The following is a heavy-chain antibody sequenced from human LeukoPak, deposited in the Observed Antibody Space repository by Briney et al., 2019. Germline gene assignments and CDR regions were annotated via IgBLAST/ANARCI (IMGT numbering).Heavy chain of an antibody. V-gene: IGHV3-48*04. CDR2: ISSSSSTI. J-gene: IGHJ6*02. Sequence: GGSLRLSCAASGFTFSSYSMNWVRQAPGKGLEWVSYISSSSSTIYYADSVKGRFTISRDNAKNSLYLQMNSLRAEDTAVYYCASDQWELLSYYYGMDVWGQGTTVTVSS. CDR3: ASDQWELLSYYYGMDV. D-gene: IGHD1-26*01. CDR1: GFTFSSYS.